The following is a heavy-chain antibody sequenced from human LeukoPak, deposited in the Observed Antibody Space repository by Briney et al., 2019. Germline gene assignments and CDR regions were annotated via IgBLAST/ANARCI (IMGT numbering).Heavy chain of an antibody. V-gene: IGHV4-30-2*01. CDR1: GGSISSGGYS. CDR2: IYHSGST. D-gene: IGHD3-10*01. Sequence: SQTLSLTCAVSGGSISSGGYSWSWIRQPPGKGLEWIGYIYHSGSTYYNPSLKSRVTISVDRSKNQFSPKLSSVTAADTAVYYCARAVGNYYGSGSYYFDYWGQGTLVTVSS. J-gene: IGHJ4*02. CDR3: ARAVGNYYGSGSYYFDY.